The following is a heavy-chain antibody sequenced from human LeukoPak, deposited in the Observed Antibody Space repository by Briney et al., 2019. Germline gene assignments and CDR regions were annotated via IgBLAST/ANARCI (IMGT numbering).Heavy chain of an antibody. D-gene: IGHD4-17*01. J-gene: IGHJ4*02. CDR2: ISGSGGST. CDR3: AKSLYGDYGSGDDGFDY. V-gene: IGHV3-23*01. CDR1: GFTFSSYA. Sequence: GGSLRLSCAASGFTFSSYAMSWVRQAPGKGLEWVSAISGSGGSTYYADSVKGRFTISRDNSKNTLYLQMNSLRAEDTAVYYCAKSLYGDYGSGDDGFDYWGQGTLVTVSS.